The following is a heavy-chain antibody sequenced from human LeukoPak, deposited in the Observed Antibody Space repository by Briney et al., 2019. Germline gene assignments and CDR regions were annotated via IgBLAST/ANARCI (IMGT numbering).Heavy chain of an antibody. CDR3: ARPLSNGYFHDSGGYYPYAMDV. Sequence: PGGSLRLSCAASGFTFSTSTMHWVRQAPGKGLEWVAVISYDGSNKFYADSVKGRFATSRDNSKNTLYLQMNSLRGYDSAVYYCARPLSNGYFHDSGGYYPYAMDVWGQGTTVTVS. D-gene: IGHD3-22*01. CDR2: ISYDGSNK. CDR1: GFTFSTST. J-gene: IGHJ6*02. V-gene: IGHV3-30*09.